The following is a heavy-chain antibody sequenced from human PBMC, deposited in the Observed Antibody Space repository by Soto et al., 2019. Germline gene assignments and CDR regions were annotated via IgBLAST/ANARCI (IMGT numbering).Heavy chain of an antibody. V-gene: IGHV5-51*01. J-gene: IGHJ6*02. Sequence: PGESLKISCKGSGYNFANYWIGWVRQMPGKGLEWMGIIYPGNSDTRYSPSFQGQVTISADTSISTAYLEWSSLKASDTAIYYCARSRRGAYSSGWYSLSGYYNYGIDVWGQGTTVTVSS. CDR2: IYPGNSDT. CDR1: GYNFANYW. CDR3: ARSRRGAYSSGWYSLSGYYNYGIDV. D-gene: IGHD6-19*01.